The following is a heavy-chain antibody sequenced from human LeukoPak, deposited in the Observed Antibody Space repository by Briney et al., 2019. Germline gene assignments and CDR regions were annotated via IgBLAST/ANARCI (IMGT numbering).Heavy chain of an antibody. V-gene: IGHV3-23*01. J-gene: IGHJ4*02. CDR2: TAGSGISK. CDR3: ARLPTFYYDSSGYHYDY. Sequence: GGSLRLSCVASGFTFNNYAMSWVRQAPGRGLEWASSTAGSGISKDYADPVKGRFTISKDKSKNTLYLQMDNLRAEDTGVYFCARLPTFYYDSSGYHYDYWGQGTLVTVSS. D-gene: IGHD3-22*01. CDR1: GFTFNNYA.